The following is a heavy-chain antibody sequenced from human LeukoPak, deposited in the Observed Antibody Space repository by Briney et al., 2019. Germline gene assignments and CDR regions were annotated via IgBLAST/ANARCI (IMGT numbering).Heavy chain of an antibody. CDR1: GSTFTVCY. J-gene: IGHJ4*02. D-gene: IGHD5-24*01. CDR3: ARVVVRDANNYKDY. V-gene: IGHV1-2*02. CDR2: IHPNSGGT. Sequence: ASVTVSFKASGSTFTVCYLHWVRHGPGQGLELMGWIHPNSGGTNYAQKFQGRVTMTRDTSISTAYLDLSRLRSDDTAAYYCARVVVRDANNYKDYWGQGTLVTVSS.